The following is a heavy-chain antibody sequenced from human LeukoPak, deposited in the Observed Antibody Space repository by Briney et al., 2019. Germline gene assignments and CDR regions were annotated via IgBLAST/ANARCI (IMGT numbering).Heavy chain of an antibody. CDR1: GFTFGDYA. CDR3: TRDGYYYDSSGFDY. CDR2: IRSKAYGGTT. D-gene: IGHD3-22*01. V-gene: IGHV3-49*04. J-gene: IGHJ4*02. Sequence: GGSRRLSCTASGFTFGDYAMSWVRQAPGKGLEWVGFIRSKAYGGTTEYAASVKGRFTISRDDSKSIAYLQMNSLKTEDTAVYYCTRDGYYYDSSGFDYWGQGTLVTVSS.